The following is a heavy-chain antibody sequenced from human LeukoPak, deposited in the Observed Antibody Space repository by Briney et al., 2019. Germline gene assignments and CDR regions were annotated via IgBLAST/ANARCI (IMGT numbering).Heavy chain of an antibody. D-gene: IGHD3-22*01. Sequence: GGSLRLSCVASGFTFSNYAMSWVRQAPGKRLEWVSAVTGSGGSTYYADSVKGRFTISRDNSRNTLFLQMNSLRAEDTAVYYCARDHKAYYYDSSGYYLDYWGQGTLVTVSS. CDR2: VTGSGGST. J-gene: IGHJ4*02. CDR1: GFTFSNYA. V-gene: IGHV3-23*01. CDR3: ARDHKAYYYDSSGYYLDY.